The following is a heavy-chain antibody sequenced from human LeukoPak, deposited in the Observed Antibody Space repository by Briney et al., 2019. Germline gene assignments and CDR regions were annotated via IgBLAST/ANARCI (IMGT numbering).Heavy chain of an antibody. J-gene: IGHJ4*02. V-gene: IGHV4-38-2*02. D-gene: IGHD5-18*01. CDR2: IYHSGST. CDR1: GYSISSGYY. CDR3: ARVDVDTAMITLDY. Sequence: SETLSLTCTVSGYSISSGYYWGWIRQPPGKGLEWIGSIYHSGSTYYNPSLKSRVTISVDRSNNQFSLQLSSVTAADTAVYYCARVDVDTAMITLDYWGQGTLVTVSS.